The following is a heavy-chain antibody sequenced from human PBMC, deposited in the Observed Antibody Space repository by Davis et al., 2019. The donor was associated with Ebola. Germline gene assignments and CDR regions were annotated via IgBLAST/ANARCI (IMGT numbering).Heavy chain of an antibody. CDR2: INPSGGST. Sequence: ASVKVSCKASGYTFTSYYMHWVRQAPGQGLEWMGIINPSGGSTSYAQKFQGRVTITRDTSASTAYMELRSLRSEDTAVYYCARGSSSGWYRNWGQGTLVTVSS. CDR1: GYTFTSYY. CDR3: ARGSSSGWYRN. J-gene: IGHJ4*02. V-gene: IGHV1-46*01. D-gene: IGHD6-19*01.